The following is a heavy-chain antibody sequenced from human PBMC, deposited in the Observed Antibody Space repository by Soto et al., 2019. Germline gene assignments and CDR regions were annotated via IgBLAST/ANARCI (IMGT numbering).Heavy chain of an antibody. CDR2: IYYSGST. V-gene: IGHV4-31*03. CDR1: GGSISSGGYY. D-gene: IGHD4-17*01. CDR3: ARVSAVGRGDYVNWFDP. Sequence: SETLSLTCTVSGGSISSGGYYWSSIRQHPGKGLEWIGYIYYSGSTYYNPSLKSRVTISVDTSKNQFSLKLSSVTAADTAVYYCARVSAVGRGDYVNWFDPWGQGTQVTVSS. J-gene: IGHJ5*02.